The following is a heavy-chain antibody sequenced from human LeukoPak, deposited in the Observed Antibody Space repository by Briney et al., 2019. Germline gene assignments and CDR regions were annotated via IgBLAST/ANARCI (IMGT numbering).Heavy chain of an antibody. CDR2: IYYSGST. J-gene: IGHJ3*02. CDR3: ARAAWRGSNSRDAFDI. D-gene: IGHD4-23*01. V-gene: IGHV4-31*03. Sequence: SETLSLTCTVSGVSISSGGDYWSWIRQHPGKGLEWIGYIYYSGSTYYNPSLKSRVTISVDTSKNQFSLELSSVTAADTAVYYCARAAWRGSNSRDAFDIWGRGTMVTVSS. CDR1: GVSISSGGDY.